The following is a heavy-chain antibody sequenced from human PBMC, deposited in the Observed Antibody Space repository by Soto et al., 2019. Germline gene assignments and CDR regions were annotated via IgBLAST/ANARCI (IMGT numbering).Heavy chain of an antibody. D-gene: IGHD3-10*01. Sequence: PGESLKISCRTSGYIFATYWIGWVRQTPEKGLEWMGLIYPGDSDIRNNPSFQGQVTISSNNSITTAYLHWNSLKASDTAMYYCVRFGSGGADYWGQGTPVTVSS. CDR1: GYIFATYW. CDR3: VRFGSGGADY. J-gene: IGHJ4*02. CDR2: IYPGDSDI. V-gene: IGHV5-51*01.